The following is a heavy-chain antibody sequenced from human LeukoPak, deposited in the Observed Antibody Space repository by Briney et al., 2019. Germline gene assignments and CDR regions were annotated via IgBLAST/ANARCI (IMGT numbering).Heavy chain of an antibody. D-gene: IGHD4-17*01. CDR3: TRVTSRYWYFDL. CDR2: IYSDGST. CDR1: GFTVSSNY. J-gene: IGHJ2*01. Sequence: SGGSLRPSCAASGFTVSSNYMSWVRQTPGKGLEWVSVIYSDGSTFYVDSVKGRFTTSRHNSRNTLYLQMNSLRVEDTAVYFCTRVTSRYWYFDLWGRGTLVTVSS. V-gene: IGHV3-53*04.